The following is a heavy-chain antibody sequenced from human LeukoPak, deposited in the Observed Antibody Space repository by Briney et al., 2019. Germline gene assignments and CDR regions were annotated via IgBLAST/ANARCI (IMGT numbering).Heavy chain of an antibody. CDR3: ARYLQQLSGFDP. CDR2: IYYSGST. Sequence: PSQTLSLTCTVSGGSISSGGYYWSWIRQHPGKGLEWIGYIYYSGSTYYNPSLKSRVTISVDTSKNQFSLKLSSVTAADTAVYYGARYLQQLSGFDPWGQGTLVTVSS. J-gene: IGHJ5*02. CDR1: GGSISSGGYY. V-gene: IGHV4-31*03. D-gene: IGHD6-13*01.